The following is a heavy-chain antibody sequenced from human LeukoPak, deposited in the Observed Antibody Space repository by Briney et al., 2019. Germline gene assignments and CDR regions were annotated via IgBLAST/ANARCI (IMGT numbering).Heavy chain of an antibody. V-gene: IGHV1-2*02. Sequence: GASVKVSCKASGYTFTGYYMHWVRQAPGQGLEWMGWINPNSGGTNYAQKFQGRVTMTRDTSISTAYMELSRLRSDDTAVYYCARDRHYYDSSGFLDVWGKGTTVTISS. CDR2: INPNSGGT. D-gene: IGHD3-22*01. J-gene: IGHJ6*04. CDR1: GYTFTGYY. CDR3: ARDRHYYDSSGFLDV.